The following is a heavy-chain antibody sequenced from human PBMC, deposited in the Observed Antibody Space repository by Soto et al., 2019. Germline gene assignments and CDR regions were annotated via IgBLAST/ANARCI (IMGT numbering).Heavy chain of an antibody. J-gene: IGHJ4*02. V-gene: IGHV4-39*01. CDR1: GDSISSSNYL. CDR3: ARRYGWLYFDY. D-gene: IGHD6-19*01. Sequence: SDTLSLTFTVSGDSISSSNYLWGWIRQPPGKGLEWIGTIFYSGSTYYNPSLKSRVTISVDTSKNQFSLRLISVTAADTALYYCARRYGWLYFDYWGQGSLVTVS. CDR2: IFYSGST.